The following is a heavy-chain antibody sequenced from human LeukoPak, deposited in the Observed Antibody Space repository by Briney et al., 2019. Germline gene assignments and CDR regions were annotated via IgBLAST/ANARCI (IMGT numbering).Heavy chain of an antibody. V-gene: IGHV4-34*01. J-gene: IGHJ6*03. CDR3: ARDAWIQLWLPDYYYYYMDV. CDR1: GGSFSGYY. Sequence: SETLSLTCAVYGGSFSGYYWSWIRQPPGKGLEWIGEINHSGSTNYNPSLKSRVTISVDTSKNQFSLKLSSVTAADTAVYYCARDAWIQLWLPDYYYYYMDVWGKGTTVTVSS. CDR2: INHSGST. D-gene: IGHD5-18*01.